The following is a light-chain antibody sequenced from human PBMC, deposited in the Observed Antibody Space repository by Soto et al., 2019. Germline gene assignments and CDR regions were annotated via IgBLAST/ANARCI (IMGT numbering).Light chain of an antibody. CDR1: RSISRY. J-gene: IGKJ1*01. Sequence: DMQSTHCPSSLSSSVGDRDSITCLPSRSISRYLNWYQQKPGKAPKLLIYSASSLQSGVPSRFSGSGSGSDFTLTINSLQPEDFATYYCQQTYSTPRTFGQGTKVDIK. CDR2: SAS. V-gene: IGKV1-39*01. CDR3: QQTYSTPRT.